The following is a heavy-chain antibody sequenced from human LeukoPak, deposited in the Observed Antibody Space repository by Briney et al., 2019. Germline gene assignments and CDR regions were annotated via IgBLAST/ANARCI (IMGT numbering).Heavy chain of an antibody. Sequence: GASLKISCKGSGYIFSSHWIAWVRQMPGKGLEWMGIIYPHDSDTRYSPSFQGQVTISADKSISTAYLQWGSLKASDTAMYYCARLPARISAYFDYWGQGTLVTVSS. CDR2: IYPHDSDT. J-gene: IGHJ4*02. D-gene: IGHD2/OR15-2a*01. CDR1: GYIFSSHW. V-gene: IGHV5-51*01. CDR3: ARLPARISAYFDY.